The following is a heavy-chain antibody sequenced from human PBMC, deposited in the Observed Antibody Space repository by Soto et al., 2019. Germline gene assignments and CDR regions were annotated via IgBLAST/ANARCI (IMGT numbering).Heavy chain of an antibody. CDR1: GYTFTNYG. Sequence: QVQLVQSGSEVKKPGASVKVSCKASGYTFTNYGMSWVRQAPGQGLEWMGWISAYNGNTNHAQNFQGRVTMTTDTSTNTAYMDLSSLRSDDTAVYYCARCYCSVGSCYSCLHFDLWGRGALVTVSS. J-gene: IGHJ2*01. CDR2: ISAYNGNT. D-gene: IGHD2-15*01. CDR3: ARCYCSVGSCYSCLHFDL. V-gene: IGHV1-18*01.